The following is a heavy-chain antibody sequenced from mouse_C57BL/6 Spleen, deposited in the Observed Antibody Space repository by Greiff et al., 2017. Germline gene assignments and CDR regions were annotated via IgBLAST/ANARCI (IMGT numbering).Heavy chain of an antibody. CDR2: IDPEDGET. CDR1: GFNIKDYS. CDR3: ASTVVATGFDY. D-gene: IGHD1-1*01. V-gene: IGHV14-2*01. Sequence: VQLQQSGAELVKPGASVKLSCTASGFNIKDYSMHWVKQRTEQGLEWIGRIDPEDGETKYAPNFQGKATITADTSSNTAYLQLSSLTSEDTAVYYCASTVVATGFDYWGQGTTLTVSS. J-gene: IGHJ2*01.